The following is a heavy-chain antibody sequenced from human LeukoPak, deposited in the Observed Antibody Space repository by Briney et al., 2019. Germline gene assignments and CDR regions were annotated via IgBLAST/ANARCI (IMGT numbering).Heavy chain of an antibody. D-gene: IGHD3-10*01. CDR3: ARLSKAGALSMVRGVIRRKNWFDP. CDR1: GGSFSGYY. V-gene: IGHV4-59*12. J-gene: IGHJ5*02. CDR2: IYYSGST. Sequence: SSETLSLTCAVYGGSFSGYYWSWIRQPPGKGLEWIGYIYYSGSTNYNPSLKSRVTISVDTSKNQFSLKLSSVTAADTAVYYCARLSKAGALSMVRGVIRRKNWFDPWGQGTLVTVSS.